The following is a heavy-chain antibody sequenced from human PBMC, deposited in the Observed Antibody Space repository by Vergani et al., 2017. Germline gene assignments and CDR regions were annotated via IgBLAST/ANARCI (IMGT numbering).Heavy chain of an antibody. D-gene: IGHD3-10*01. Sequence: QVQLVESGGGVVQPGRSLRLSCAASGFTFSSYGMHWVRQAPGKGLEWVAVIWYDGSNKYYADSVKGRFTISRDNSKNTLYLQMNSLRAEDTAVYYCAKDFRPIGGYGMDVWGQGTTVTVSS. V-gene: IGHV3-33*06. CDR2: IWYDGSNK. CDR1: GFTFSSYG. CDR3: AKDFRPIGGYGMDV. J-gene: IGHJ6*02.